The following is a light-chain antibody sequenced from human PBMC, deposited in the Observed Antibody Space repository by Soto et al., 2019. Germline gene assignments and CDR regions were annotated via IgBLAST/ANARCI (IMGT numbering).Light chain of an antibody. CDR2: GAS. CDR1: QSVSSSY. V-gene: IGKV3-20*01. Sequence: EIVLTQSPGTLSLSPGEIATLSCRASQSVSSSYLAWYQQKPGQAPSLLIYGASSRATGIPDRFIGSGSGTDFTLTISRLEPEDFAVYYCQQYGTSPRTFGQGTKVEIK. J-gene: IGKJ1*01. CDR3: QQYGTSPRT.